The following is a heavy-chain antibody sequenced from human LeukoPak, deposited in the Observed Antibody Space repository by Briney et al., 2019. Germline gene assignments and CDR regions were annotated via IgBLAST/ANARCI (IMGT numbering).Heavy chain of an antibody. D-gene: IGHD3-9*01. J-gene: IGHJ1*01. Sequence: PSETLSLTCTVSGGSISSSSYYWGWIRQPPGKGLEWSGSIYYSGSTYYNPSLKSRVTISVDTSKNQFSLKLSSVTAADTAVYYCARLGDILTGYVYFQRWGQGTLVTVSS. CDR1: GGSISSSSYY. V-gene: IGHV4-39*01. CDR2: IYYSGST. CDR3: ARLGDILTGYVYFQR.